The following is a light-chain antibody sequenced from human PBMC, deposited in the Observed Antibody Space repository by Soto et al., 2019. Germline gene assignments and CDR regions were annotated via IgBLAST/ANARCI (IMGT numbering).Light chain of an antibody. Sequence: DIQMTQSPSTLSASVGDRVTITCRASQSISSWLAWYQQKPGKAPKLLIYDASSLVSGVPSRFSGSGSGTEFTLTISGLQPDDFATYSCQQYKSYPVTFGQGTKVEIK. V-gene: IGKV1-5*01. CDR1: QSISSW. CDR3: QQYKSYPVT. J-gene: IGKJ1*01. CDR2: DAS.